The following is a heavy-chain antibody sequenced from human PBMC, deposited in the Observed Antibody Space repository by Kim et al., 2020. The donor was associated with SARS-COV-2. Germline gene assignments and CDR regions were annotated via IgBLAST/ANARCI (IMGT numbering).Heavy chain of an antibody. D-gene: IGHD2-2*01. J-gene: IGHJ2*01. Sequence: GGSLRLSCAASGITFRSYAMTWVRQAPGKGLEWVSGISATGSDTYYADSVKGRFTVSRDNSKNTLYLQMNNLRAEDTAVYYCVKRGGSAAWNWYFDLWGRGTLVTVSS. CDR3: VKRGGSAAWNWYFDL. V-gene: IGHV3-23*01. CDR1: GITFRSYA. CDR2: ISATGSDT.